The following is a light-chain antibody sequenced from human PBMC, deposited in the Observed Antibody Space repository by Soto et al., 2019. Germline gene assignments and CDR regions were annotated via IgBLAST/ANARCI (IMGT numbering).Light chain of an antibody. J-gene: IGKJ5*01. Sequence: DIQLTQSPSFLSASVGDRVTITCRASQGINSYLAWYQQKPGKAPKLLIYAASTLQSGVPSRFSGSGSGTEFTLTISSLQPEDFATYYCQQLNSYPRITFGQGPRLEIK. CDR1: QGINSY. CDR3: QQLNSYPRIT. V-gene: IGKV1-9*01. CDR2: AAS.